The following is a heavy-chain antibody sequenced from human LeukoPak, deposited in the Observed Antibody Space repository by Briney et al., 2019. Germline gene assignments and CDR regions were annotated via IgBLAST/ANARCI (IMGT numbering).Heavy chain of an antibody. CDR3: ARDFVVATPGYYMDV. CDR2: INPNSGGA. D-gene: IGHD2-15*01. J-gene: IGHJ6*03. V-gene: IGHV1-2*02. CDR1: GYTFTGYY. Sequence: ASVKVSCKASGYTFTGYYMHWVREAPGQGLEWMGGINPNSGGANYAQKFQGKVTMTRDKSISTAYMELSRLSSDDTAVYYCARDFVVATPGYYMDVGGKGTTVTVSS.